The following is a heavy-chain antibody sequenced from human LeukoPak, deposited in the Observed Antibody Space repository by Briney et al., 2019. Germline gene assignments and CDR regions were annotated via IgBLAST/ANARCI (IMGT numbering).Heavy chain of an antibody. J-gene: IGHJ4*02. CDR2: ISSSGSTI. V-gene: IGHV3-48*03. D-gene: IGHD3-10*01. CDR1: GFTFSSYE. CDR3: AKAVVRGVRLYYFDY. Sequence: GGSLRLSCAASGFTFSSYEMNWVRQAPGKGLEWVSYISSSGSTIYYADSVKGRFTLSRDNAKNSLYLQMNSLRAEDTAVYYCAKAVVRGVRLYYFDYWGQGTLVTVSS.